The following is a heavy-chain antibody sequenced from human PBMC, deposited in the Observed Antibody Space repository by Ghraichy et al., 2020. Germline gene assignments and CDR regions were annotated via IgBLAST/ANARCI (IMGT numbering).Heavy chain of an antibody. CDR1: GFTFSSHA. CDR3: ARDGAGYYVGADY. J-gene: IGHJ4*02. D-gene: IGHD3-22*01. CDR2: ISYDGSHK. Sequence: GESLNISCVSSGFTFSSHAMQWVRQAPGKGLEWVAAISYDGSHKYYADSVKGRFTVSRDNSKNTLYLQMNSLRGDDTAVYFCARDGAGYYVGADYWGQGTLVTVSS. V-gene: IGHV3-30*01.